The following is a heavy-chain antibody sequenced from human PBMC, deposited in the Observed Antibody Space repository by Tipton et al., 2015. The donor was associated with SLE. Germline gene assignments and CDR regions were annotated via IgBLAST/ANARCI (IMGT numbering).Heavy chain of an antibody. Sequence: TLSLTCAVYGGTSRDYFWGWIRQPPGKGLEWIGEVSHRGTTNYNPSLDSRVSLSVDASKDQFSLKLSSVTAADTAEYYCLVCSPSSCSYFDYWGQGRLVTVSS. CDR3: LVCSPSSCSYFDY. CDR1: GGTSRDYF. V-gene: IGHV4-34*08. J-gene: IGHJ4*02. CDR2: VSHRGTT. D-gene: IGHD2-2*01.